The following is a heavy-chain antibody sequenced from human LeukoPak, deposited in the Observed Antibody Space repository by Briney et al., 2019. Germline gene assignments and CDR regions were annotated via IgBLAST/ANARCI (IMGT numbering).Heavy chain of an antibody. CDR1: GFTFSSYW. CDR2: INSDGSST. V-gene: IGHV3-74*01. D-gene: IGHD5-18*01. CDR3: ARGRSYGNFEY. Sequence: GGSLRLSCAASGFTFSSYWMHWVRQGPGKGLVWVSRINSDGSSTSYADYVKGRFTISRDNAKDTLYLQMNSLRAEDTAVYYCARGRSYGNFEYGGQGTLVTVSS. J-gene: IGHJ4*02.